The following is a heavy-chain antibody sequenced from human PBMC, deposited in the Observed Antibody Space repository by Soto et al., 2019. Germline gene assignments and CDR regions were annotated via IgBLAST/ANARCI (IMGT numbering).Heavy chain of an antibody. CDR1: GGSFSCYY. V-gene: IGHV4-34*01. J-gene: IGHJ4*02. CDR2: LYHRGST. Sequence: SETLSLTCAVYGGSFSCYYWSWIRQPPGKWLEWSGELYHRGSTNYNPSLKSRVTITVDTSKCRLSLKRSSVTAADTAVYYCARGLSSPGGVTTREGDYWGQGTLVTV. CDR3: ARGLSSPGGVTTREGDY. D-gene: IGHD4-17*01.